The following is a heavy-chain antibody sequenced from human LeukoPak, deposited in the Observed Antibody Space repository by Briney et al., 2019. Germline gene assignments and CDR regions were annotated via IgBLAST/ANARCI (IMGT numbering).Heavy chain of an antibody. V-gene: IGHV4-4*07. CDR1: GDSISSYY. CDR3: ARGPPPDLDY. J-gene: IGHJ4*02. CDR2: IHPSGST. Sequence: SETLSLTCTVSGDSISSYYWSWIRQPAGKGLEWIGRIHPSGSTNYNPSLKSRVTLSVDTSKNEFSLKLSSVTAADTAVYYCARGPPPDLDYWGRGTLVTVSS.